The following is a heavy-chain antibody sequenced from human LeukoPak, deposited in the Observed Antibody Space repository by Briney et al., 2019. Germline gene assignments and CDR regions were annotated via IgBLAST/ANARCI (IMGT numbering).Heavy chain of an antibody. D-gene: IGHD3-22*01. Sequence: KPGGSLRLFCAASGFTFSDYYMSWLRQAPGRGLEWVSYISNGAGTIYYAGSVKGRYTISRYNAKNLLYLQMNGLRVEDTAVYYCARLSSGYYQQLATFDYWGQGILVTVSS. CDR3: ARLSSGYYQQLATFDY. J-gene: IGHJ4*02. V-gene: IGHV3-11*04. CDR1: GFTFSDYY. CDR2: ISNGAGTI.